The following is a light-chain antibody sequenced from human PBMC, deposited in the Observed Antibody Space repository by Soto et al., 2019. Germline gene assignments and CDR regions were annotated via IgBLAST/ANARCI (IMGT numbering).Light chain of an antibody. Sequence: DIVLTQSPGTLSLSPGERATLSCRASQSVGSIYLAWYQQKPGQAPRLLIHGASNRASGIPDRFSGSGSGTDFTLTISSLQPDDSATYYCQQYDSYSTFGGGTKVDI. CDR2: GAS. CDR1: QSVGSIY. CDR3: QQYDSYST. V-gene: IGKV3-20*01. J-gene: IGKJ4*01.